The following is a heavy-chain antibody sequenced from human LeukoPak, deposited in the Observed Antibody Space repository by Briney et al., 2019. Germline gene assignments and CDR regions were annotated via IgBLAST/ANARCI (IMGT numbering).Heavy chain of an antibody. D-gene: IGHD1-26*01. CDR2: ISGSGGST. Sequence: QSGGSLRLSCAASGFTFSSYAMSWVRQAPGKGLEWVSAISGSGGSTYYADSVKGRFTISRDNSKNTLYLQMNSLRAEDTAVYYCAKGGYSGSVHLPTHLDYWGQGTLVTVSS. CDR3: AKGGYSGSVHLPTHLDY. J-gene: IGHJ4*02. CDR1: GFTFSSYA. V-gene: IGHV3-23*01.